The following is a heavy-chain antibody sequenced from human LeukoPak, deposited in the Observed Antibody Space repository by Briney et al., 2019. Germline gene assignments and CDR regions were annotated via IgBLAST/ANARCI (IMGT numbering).Heavy chain of an antibody. CDR2: IYYNGNS. Sequence: SDTLSLTCTVSGGAITNPTYHWGWVRQPPGKGLEWIGSIYYNGNSYYNLDLKSRLTLSIDTSNNQFSLKLESVTAADTAVYYCMSEYSSSPAYWGQGTLVTVSS. V-gene: IGHV4-39*02. J-gene: IGHJ4*02. CDR1: GGAITNPTYH. D-gene: IGHD6-6*01. CDR3: MSEYSSSPAY.